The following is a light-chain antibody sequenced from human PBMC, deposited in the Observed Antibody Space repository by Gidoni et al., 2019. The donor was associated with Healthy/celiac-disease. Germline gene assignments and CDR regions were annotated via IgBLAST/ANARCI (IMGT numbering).Light chain of an antibody. J-gene: IGLJ2*01. CDR2: QDS. V-gene: IGLV3-1*01. CDR1: KLGDKY. CDR3: QAWDSSTAVV. Sequence: SYDLTQSPSVSVSPGQTASITCSGDKLGDKYACWYQQKPGQSPVLVIYQDSKRPSGIPERFSGYNSGNTATLTISGTQAMDEADYYCQAWDSSTAVVFGGGTKLTVL.